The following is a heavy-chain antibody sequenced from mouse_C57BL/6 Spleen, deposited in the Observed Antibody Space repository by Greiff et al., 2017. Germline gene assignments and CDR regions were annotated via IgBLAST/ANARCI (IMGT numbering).Heavy chain of an antibody. CDR3: AREGYGNYYFDY. CDR2: ISDGGSYT. J-gene: IGHJ2*01. Sequence: EVKLEESGGGLVKPGGSLKLSCAASGFTFSSYAMSWVRQTPEKRLEWVATISDGGSYTYYPDNVKGRFTISRDNAKNNLYLQMSHLKSEDTAMYYCAREGYGNYYFDYWGQGTTLTVSS. V-gene: IGHV5-4*01. CDR1: GFTFSSYA. D-gene: IGHD2-1*01.